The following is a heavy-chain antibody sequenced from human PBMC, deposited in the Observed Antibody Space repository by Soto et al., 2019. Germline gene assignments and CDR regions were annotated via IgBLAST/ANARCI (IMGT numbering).Heavy chain of an antibody. CDR2: ISHSARI. Sequence: PSETLSLTCIVSGDSITNNYWSWIRQPPGKGLEWIAYISHSARINYNPSLKSRVTISLDTSKNQFSLRVNSLTPADTAVYYCARTQGSGVSDYWGQGTLVTVSS. CDR1: GDSITNNY. D-gene: IGHD3-3*01. V-gene: IGHV4-59*01. CDR3: ARTQGSGVSDY. J-gene: IGHJ4*02.